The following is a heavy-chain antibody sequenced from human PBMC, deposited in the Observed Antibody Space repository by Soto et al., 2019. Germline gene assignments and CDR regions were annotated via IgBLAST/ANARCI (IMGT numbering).Heavy chain of an antibody. J-gene: IGHJ3*02. V-gene: IGHV6-1*01. CDR2: TYYSSKWYN. CDR3: AREIPNSSSWPNDAFDI. CDR1: GDSVSSNSAA. D-gene: IGHD6-13*01. Sequence: SQTLSLTCAISGDSVSSNSAAWNWIRQSPSRGLEWLVRTYYSSKWYNDYAVSVKSRITINPDTSKNQFSLQLNSVTPEDTALYYCAREIPNSSSWPNDAFDIWGQGTMVTVSS.